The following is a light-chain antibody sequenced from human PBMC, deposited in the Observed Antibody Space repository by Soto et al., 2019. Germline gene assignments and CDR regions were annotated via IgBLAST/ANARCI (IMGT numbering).Light chain of an antibody. CDR3: PVWDSRSDHQV. Sequence: SYVLTQPPSVSVALGKTARLTCGGNNIGSKSVHWYQQKPGQAPVLVIYYDSDRPSGIPERFSGSNSGTAATLTISRVEGGDEAESDCPVWDSRSDHQVFGGGTEVTVL. CDR2: YDS. CDR1: NIGSKS. J-gene: IGLJ3*02. V-gene: IGLV3-21*04.